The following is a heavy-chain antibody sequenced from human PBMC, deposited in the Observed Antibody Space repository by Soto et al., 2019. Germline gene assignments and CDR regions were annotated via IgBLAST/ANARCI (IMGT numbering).Heavy chain of an antibody. V-gene: IGHV4-4*07. CDR1: GGSISSYY. Sequence: ASETLSLTCTASGGSISSYYWSWIRQPAGKGLEWIGRIYTSGSTNYNPSLKSRVTMSVDTSKNQFSLKLSSVTAADTAVYYCAREESSGSRYYYGMDVWGQGTTVTVSS. CDR2: IYTSGST. CDR3: AREESSGSRYYYGMDV. J-gene: IGHJ6*02. D-gene: IGHD1-26*01.